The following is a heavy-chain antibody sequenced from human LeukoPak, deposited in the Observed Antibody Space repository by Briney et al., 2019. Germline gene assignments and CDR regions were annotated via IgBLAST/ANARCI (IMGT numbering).Heavy chain of an antibody. CDR1: GFTFTSSA. J-gene: IGHJ6*02. CDR3: AGGVGATTLYYYYGMDV. CDR2: IVVGSGNT. Sequence: SVKVSCKASGFTFTSSAVQWVRQARGQRPEWIGWIVVGSGNTNYAQKFQERVTITRDMSTSTAYMELSSLRSEDTAVYYCAGGVGATTLYYYYGMDVWGQGTTVTVSS. D-gene: IGHD1-26*01. V-gene: IGHV1-58*01.